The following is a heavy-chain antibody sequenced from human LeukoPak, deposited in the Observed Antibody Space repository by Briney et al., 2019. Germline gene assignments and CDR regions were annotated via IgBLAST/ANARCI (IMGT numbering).Heavy chain of an antibody. Sequence: PGRSLRLSCAASGFTFSSYAMHWVRQAPGKGLEWVAVISYDGSNKYYADSVKGRFTISRDNSKNTLYLQMNSLRAEDTAVYYCARERPDFDGDYMDVWGKGTTVTASS. J-gene: IGHJ6*03. D-gene: IGHD3-9*01. CDR2: ISYDGSNK. CDR1: GFTFSSYA. CDR3: ARERPDFDGDYMDV. V-gene: IGHV3-30*04.